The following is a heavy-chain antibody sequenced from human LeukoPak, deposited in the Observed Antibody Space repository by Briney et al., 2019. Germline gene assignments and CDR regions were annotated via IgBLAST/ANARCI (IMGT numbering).Heavy chain of an antibody. CDR2: IYSGGST. V-gene: IGHV3-66*01. CDR3: ARDQWLRLPYDY. CDR1: GFTFSNYW. Sequence: GPLRLSCAASGFTFSNYWMSWVRQAPGKGLEWVSVIYSGGSTYYADSVKGRFTISRDNSKNTLYLQMNSLRAEDTAVYYCARDQWLRLPYDYWGQGTLVTVSS. D-gene: IGHD5-12*01. J-gene: IGHJ4*02.